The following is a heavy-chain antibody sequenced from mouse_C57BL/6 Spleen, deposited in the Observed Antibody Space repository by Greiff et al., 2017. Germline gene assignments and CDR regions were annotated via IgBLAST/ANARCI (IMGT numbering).Heavy chain of an antibody. V-gene: IGHV5-17*01. CDR1: GFTFSDYG. Sequence: EVKLVESGGGLVKPGGSLKLSCAASGFTFSDYGMHWVRQAPEKGLEWVAYISSGSSTIYYADTVKGRFTISRDNAKNTLFLQMTSLRSEDTAMYYCARDDDDGPFAYWGQGTLVTVSA. J-gene: IGHJ3*01. CDR2: ISSGSSTI. D-gene: IGHD2-4*01. CDR3: ARDDDDGPFAY.